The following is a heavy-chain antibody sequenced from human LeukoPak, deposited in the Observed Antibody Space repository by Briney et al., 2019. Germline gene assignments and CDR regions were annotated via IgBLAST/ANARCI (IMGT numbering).Heavy chain of an antibody. D-gene: IGHD6-13*01. V-gene: IGHV3-23*01. CDR3: AKGISRIAAADDY. CDR1: GFTFTDYA. Sequence: GGSLRLSCVVSGFTFTDYAMSWVRQAPGKGLEWVSAISGSGGSTYYADSVKGRFTISRDNSKNTLYLQMNSLRAEDTAVYYCAKGISRIAAADDYWGQGTLVTVSS. CDR2: ISGSGGST. J-gene: IGHJ4*02.